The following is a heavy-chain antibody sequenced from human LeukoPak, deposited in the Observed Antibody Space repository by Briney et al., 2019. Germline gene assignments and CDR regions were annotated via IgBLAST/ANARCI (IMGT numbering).Heavy chain of an antibody. CDR1: GFTVSSNY. V-gene: IGHV3-66*02. D-gene: IGHD3-10*01. CDR2: IYSDGST. Sequence: GGSLRLSRAASGFTVSSNYMSWVRQAPGKGLEWVSVIYSDGSTYYADSVKGRFTIPRDNSKNTLYLQMNSLRAEDTAVYYCATQNLWFGESTWGQGTLVTVSS. J-gene: IGHJ5*02. CDR3: ATQNLWFGEST.